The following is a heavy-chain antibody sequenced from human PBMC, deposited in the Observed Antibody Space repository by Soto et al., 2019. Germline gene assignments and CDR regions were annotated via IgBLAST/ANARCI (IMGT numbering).Heavy chain of an antibody. CDR3: ARDKHDYFNRGIGFDT. D-gene: IGHD4-17*01. CDR1: GDSVSTNGAA. V-gene: IGHV6-1*01. CDR2: TYYRSKWYN. J-gene: IGHJ5*02. Sequence: PSQTLSLTCAISGDSVSTNGAAWNWIRQSPSRGLEWLGRTYYRSKWYNDYAVSVKSRITINPDTSKSQFSLQLNSVTPEDTAVYYCARDKHDYFNRGIGFDTWGQGILVTVPS.